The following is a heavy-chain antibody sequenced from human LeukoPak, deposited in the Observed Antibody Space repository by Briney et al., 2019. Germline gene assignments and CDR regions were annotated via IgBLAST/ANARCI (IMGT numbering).Heavy chain of an antibody. Sequence: PGGSLRLSCAASGFTFSSYGMHWVRQAPGKGLEWVSSISSSSSYIYYADSVKGRFTISRDNAKNSLYLQMNSLRAEDTAVYYCARSLDYDFWSAPYYYYYYMDVWGKGTTVTVSS. V-gene: IGHV3-21*01. CDR2: ISSSSSYI. J-gene: IGHJ6*03. CDR3: ARSLDYDFWSAPYYYYYYMDV. CDR1: GFTFSSYG. D-gene: IGHD3-3*01.